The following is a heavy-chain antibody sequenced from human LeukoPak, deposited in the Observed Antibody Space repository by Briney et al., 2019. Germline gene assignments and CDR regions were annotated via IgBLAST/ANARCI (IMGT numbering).Heavy chain of an antibody. Sequence: GRSLTLSCAASGFTFSSYAMHWVRQAPGKGLEWVAVISYDGSNKYYADSVKGRFTISRDNSKNTLYLQMNSLRAEDTAVYYCARDRLRWQTFDYWGQGTLVTVSS. V-gene: IGHV3-30-3*01. CDR1: GFTFSSYA. J-gene: IGHJ4*02. CDR3: ARDRLRWQTFDY. D-gene: IGHD4-23*01. CDR2: ISYDGSNK.